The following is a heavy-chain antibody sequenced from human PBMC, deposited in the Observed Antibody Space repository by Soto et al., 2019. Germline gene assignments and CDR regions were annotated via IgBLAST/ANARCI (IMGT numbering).Heavy chain of an antibody. CDR2: SYHGGGT. D-gene: IGHD2-15*01. V-gene: IGHV4-4*02. Sequence: QVQLQESGPGLVKPSGTLSLTSVVSIGPITSSNWWSWVRQPPGKGLWGIGESYHGGGTNYNPSLKSRVTISVDKSKNQFSLKLSSVTAADTAVYYCARVGGTEPDAVILSCAGSCYFDWFDPWGQGTLVTVSS. J-gene: IGHJ5*02. CDR1: IGPITSSNW. CDR3: ARVGGTEPDAVILSCAGSCYFDWFDP.